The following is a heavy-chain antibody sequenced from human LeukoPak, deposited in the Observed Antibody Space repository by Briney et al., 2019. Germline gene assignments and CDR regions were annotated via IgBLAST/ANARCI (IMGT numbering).Heavy chain of an antibody. CDR2: NNPSGDST. D-gene: IGHD3-10*01. Sequence: ASVKVSCKASGNTLTNDYMHWVRQAPGQGLEWMGLNNPSGDSTTYGQKYQGRITMTRDTSTSTVYMDLSSLTSEDTAVYYCATDLPTGYGSSDYWGQGTLVTVSS. J-gene: IGHJ4*02. CDR3: ATDLPTGYGSSDY. V-gene: IGHV1-46*01. CDR1: GNTLTNDY.